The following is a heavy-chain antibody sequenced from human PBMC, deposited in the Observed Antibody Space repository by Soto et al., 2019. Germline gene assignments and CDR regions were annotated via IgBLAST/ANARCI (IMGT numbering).Heavy chain of an antibody. CDR2: ISSSGSTI. J-gene: IGHJ6*02. CDR3: ARHASGAPYYYYAMDI. D-gene: IGHD2-2*01. Sequence: GGSLRLSCAASGFTFSFYEMTWVRQAPGKGLECVSYISSSGSTIYYADSVKGRFTISRDNAKNSLYLQMNNLRAEDTAVSYRARHASGAPYYYYAMDIWGQGTTVTVSS. V-gene: IGHV3-48*03. CDR1: GFTFSFYE.